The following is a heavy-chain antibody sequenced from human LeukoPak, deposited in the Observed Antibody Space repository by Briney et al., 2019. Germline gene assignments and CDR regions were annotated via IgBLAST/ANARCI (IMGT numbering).Heavy chain of an antibody. V-gene: IGHV3-9*01. CDR3: AKVAIRSYYDFWSGYYIWEPYFDY. Sequence: PGGSLRLSCAASGFTFDDYAMHWVRQAPGKGLEWVSGISWNSGSIGYADSVKGRFTISRDNAKNSLYLQMNSLRAEDTALYYCAKVAIRSYYDFWSGYYIWEPYFDYWGQGTLVTVSS. J-gene: IGHJ4*02. D-gene: IGHD3-3*01. CDR1: GFTFDDYA. CDR2: ISWNSGSI.